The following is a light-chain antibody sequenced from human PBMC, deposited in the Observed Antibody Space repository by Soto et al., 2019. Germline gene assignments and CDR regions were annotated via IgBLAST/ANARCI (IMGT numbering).Light chain of an antibody. Sequence: RTQAPSSASAYVGDSVNITCRASQSITTWLAWYQQKPGQAPRLVIYDIFTRATGVPTRISGSGSGTEFTLTISSLQSEDFAVYYCQQYNSWPLTFGGGTKVDI. J-gene: IGKJ4*01. CDR3: QQYNSWPLT. CDR1: QSITTW. V-gene: IGKV3D-15*01. CDR2: DIF.